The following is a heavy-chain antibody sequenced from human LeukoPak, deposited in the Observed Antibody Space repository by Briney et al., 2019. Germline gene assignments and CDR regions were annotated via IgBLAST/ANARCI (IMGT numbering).Heavy chain of an antibody. CDR3: ARHPNYCRGGTCYSSNYFDY. J-gene: IGHJ4*02. CDR1: GSTFSSYW. D-gene: IGHD1-14*01. CDR2: IYPTDSDT. V-gene: IGHV5-51*01. Sequence: GESLKISCKGSGSTFSSYWIGWVRQMPGKGLEWMGIIYPTDSDTRYSPSFQGQVTISADKSISTAYLQWSSLKTSDSAMYYCARHPNYCRGGTCYSSNYFDYWGQGTLVTVSS.